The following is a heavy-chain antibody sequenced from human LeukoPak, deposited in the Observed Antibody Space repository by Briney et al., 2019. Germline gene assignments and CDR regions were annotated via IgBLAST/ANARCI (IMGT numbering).Heavy chain of an antibody. J-gene: IGHJ4*02. CDR2: ITGNGDYT. CDR1: RFTFSNYA. CDR3: AKRSGISYGFFDS. V-gene: IGHV3-23*01. Sequence: GGSLRLSCAASRFTFSNYAMSWVRQAPGKGLEWVSAITGNGDYTDYADSVKGRFTISRDNSKNTAYLQMNSLRSEDTAVYYCAKRSGISYGFFDSWGQGTLVTVSS. D-gene: IGHD1-26*01.